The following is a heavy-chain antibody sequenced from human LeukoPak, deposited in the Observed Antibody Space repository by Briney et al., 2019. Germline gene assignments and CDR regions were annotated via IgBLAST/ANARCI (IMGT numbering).Heavy chain of an antibody. D-gene: IGHD6-19*01. J-gene: IGHJ3*02. CDR2: INHSGST. V-gene: IGHV4-34*01. CDR1: GGSFSGDY. CDR3: ARGIAVASSRSAFDI. Sequence: ASETLSLTCAVYGGSFSGDYWSWIRQPPGKGLEWIGEINHSGSTNYNPSLKSRVTISVDTSKKQFSLKLSSVTAADTAVYYCARGIAVASSRSAFDIWGQGTMVTVSS.